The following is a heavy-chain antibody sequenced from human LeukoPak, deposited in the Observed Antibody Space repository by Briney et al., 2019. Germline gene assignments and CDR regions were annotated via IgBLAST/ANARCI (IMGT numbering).Heavy chain of an antibody. CDR1: GGSFNNYA. D-gene: IGHD2-2*01. CDR3: ARGILLGFCSSTSCPTRFDY. Sequence: SVKVSCKASGGSFNNYAITWVRQAPGQGLEWMGGIIPMFGTANYAQKFQGRVTITTDESTSTAYMELSSLRSEDTAMYYCARGILLGFCSSTSCPTRFDYWGQGTLVTVSS. J-gene: IGHJ4*02. CDR2: IIPMFGTA. V-gene: IGHV1-69*05.